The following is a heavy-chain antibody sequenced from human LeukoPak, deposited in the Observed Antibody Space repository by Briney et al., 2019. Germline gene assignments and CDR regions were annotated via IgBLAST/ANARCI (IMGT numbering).Heavy chain of an antibody. D-gene: IGHD6-13*01. V-gene: IGHV4-39*07. CDR1: GGSISSSSYY. Sequence: PSETLSLTCTVSGGSISSSSYYWGWIRQPPGKGLEWIGSIYYSGSTYYNPSLKSRVTISVDTSKNQFSLKLSSVTAADTAVYYCARSGSSSWYQISEADYWGQGTLVTVSS. CDR3: ARSGSSSWYQISEADY. J-gene: IGHJ4*02. CDR2: IYYSGST.